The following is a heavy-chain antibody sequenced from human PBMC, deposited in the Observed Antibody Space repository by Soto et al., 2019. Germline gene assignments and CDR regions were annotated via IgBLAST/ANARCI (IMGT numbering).Heavy chain of an antibody. CDR1: GFTFSSYA. D-gene: IGHD3-3*01. V-gene: IGHV3-23*01. Sequence: PGGSLRLSCAASGFTFSSYAMSWVRHAPGKGLEWVSAISGSGGSTYYADSVKGRLTISRDNSKNTLYLQMNRLRDEDMAVYYCARARAQYYDFWCGYPVDYWGQGT. CDR2: ISGSGGST. J-gene: IGHJ4*02. CDR3: ARARAQYYDFWCGYPVDY.